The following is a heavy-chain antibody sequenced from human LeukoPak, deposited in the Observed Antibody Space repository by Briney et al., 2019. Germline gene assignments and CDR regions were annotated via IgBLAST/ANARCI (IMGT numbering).Heavy chain of an antibody. CDR3: ARPSGSYSRENFDY. CDR1: GGSISSSSYY. V-gene: IGHV4-39*01. Sequence: SETLSLTCTVSGGSISSSSYYWGWIRQPPGKGLEWIGSIYYSGSTYYNPSLQSRVTISVDTSKNQFSLKLSSVTAADTAVYYCARPSGSYSRENFDYWGQGTLVTVSS. J-gene: IGHJ4*02. D-gene: IGHD1-26*01. CDR2: IYYSGST.